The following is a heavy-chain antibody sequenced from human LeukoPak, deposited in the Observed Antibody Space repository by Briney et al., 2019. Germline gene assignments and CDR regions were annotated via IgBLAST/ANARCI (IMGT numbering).Heavy chain of an antibody. Sequence: SETLSLTCAVYGGSFSGYYWSWIRQPPGKGLEWIGEINHSGSTNYNPSLKSRVTISVDTSKNQFSLKLSSVTAADTAVYYCARRISLLKGAFDIWGQGTMVTVSS. V-gene: IGHV4-34*01. CDR3: ARRISLLKGAFDI. J-gene: IGHJ3*02. D-gene: IGHD3-3*02. CDR1: GGSFSGYY. CDR2: INHSGST.